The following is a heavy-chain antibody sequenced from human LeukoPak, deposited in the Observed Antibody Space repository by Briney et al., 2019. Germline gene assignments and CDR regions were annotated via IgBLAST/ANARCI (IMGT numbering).Heavy chain of an antibody. J-gene: IGHJ4*02. CDR2: IYTSGST. V-gene: IGHV4-4*07. CDR1: GGSISSYV. D-gene: IGHD2-2*03. Sequence: PSETLSLTCTVSGGSISSYVWSWIRQPAGKGLEWIGRIYTSGSTNHNPSLKSRVTMSVDTSTNQFSLKLSSVTAADTAVYYCAREIHNVGYCSSTGFHHDYWGQGTLVTVSS. CDR3: AREIHNVGYCSSTGFHHDY.